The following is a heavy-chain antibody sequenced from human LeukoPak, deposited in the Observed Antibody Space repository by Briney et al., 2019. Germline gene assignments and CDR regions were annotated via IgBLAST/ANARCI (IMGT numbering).Heavy chain of an antibody. D-gene: IGHD3-10*01. J-gene: IGHJ4*02. V-gene: IGHV3-48*01. CDR2: ISSSSSTI. CDR1: GFTFSSHN. CDR3: ARVSGIEARY. Sequence: GSLRLSCAASGFTFSSHNMNWVRQAPGWGLEWVSYISSSSSTIYYADSVKGRFTISRDNAKNSLYLQMNSLRAEDTAVYYCARVSGIEARYWGRGILVTVSS.